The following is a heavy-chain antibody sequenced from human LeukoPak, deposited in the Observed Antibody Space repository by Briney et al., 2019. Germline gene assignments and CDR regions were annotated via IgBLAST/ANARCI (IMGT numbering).Heavy chain of an antibody. J-gene: IGHJ5*02. Sequence: PGGSLRLSCAASGFSFSSNAMNWVRQAPGKGLEWVSVISGSGGSTYYADSVKGRVTISRDNSKNTLYLQMNSLRAEDTAVYYCASLLLVVTAPPSWGQGALVTVSS. D-gene: IGHD2-21*02. CDR3: ASLLLVVTAPPS. CDR1: GFSFSSNA. V-gene: IGHV3-23*01. CDR2: ISGSGGST.